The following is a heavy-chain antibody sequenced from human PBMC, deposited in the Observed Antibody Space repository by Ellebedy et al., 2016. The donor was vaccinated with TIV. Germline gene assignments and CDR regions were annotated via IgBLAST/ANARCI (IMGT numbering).Heavy chain of an antibody. Sequence: GESLKISCAASGFTFSIFGMHWVRQAPGKGLEWVANIKEDGSERNHVDSVKGRFTISRDNAKNTLYLQMNSLRAEDTAVYYCARDPFYWGQGTLVTVSS. J-gene: IGHJ4*02. CDR1: GFTFSIFG. CDR2: IKEDGSER. V-gene: IGHV3-7*03. CDR3: ARDPFY.